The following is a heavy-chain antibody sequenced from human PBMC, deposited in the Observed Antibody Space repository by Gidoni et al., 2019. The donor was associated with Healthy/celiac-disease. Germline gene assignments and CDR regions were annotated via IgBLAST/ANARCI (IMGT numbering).Heavy chain of an antibody. D-gene: IGHD5-18*01. J-gene: IGHJ4*02. CDR1: GFTFSSYS. CDR2: ISSSSRYI. Sequence: EVQRVETGGGLVKPGGALRLSGAAAGFTFSSYSMNWVRRAPGKGLDWVSSISSSSRYIYYADSVKGRFTISRDNAKNSLYLQMNSLRAEDTAVYYCARDRRYSYLFDYWGQGTLVTVSS. CDR3: ARDRRYSYLFDY. V-gene: IGHV3-21*01.